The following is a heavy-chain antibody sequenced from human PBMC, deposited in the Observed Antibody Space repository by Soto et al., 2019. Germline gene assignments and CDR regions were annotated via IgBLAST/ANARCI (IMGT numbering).Heavy chain of an antibody. CDR2: MNPDSGST. V-gene: IGHV1-8*01. Sequence: QVQLVQSGAEVKKPGASVKVSCQASGYTFTSYDISWVRQATGQGLEWMGWMNPDSGSTVYAQKFQGRVTMTRNTSIATVYMELSSLRSEDTAVYYCARSDSPGECSSTSCYEDYWGQGTLVTVSS. CDR1: GYTFTSYD. CDR3: ARSDSPGECSSTSCYEDY. D-gene: IGHD2-2*01. J-gene: IGHJ4*02.